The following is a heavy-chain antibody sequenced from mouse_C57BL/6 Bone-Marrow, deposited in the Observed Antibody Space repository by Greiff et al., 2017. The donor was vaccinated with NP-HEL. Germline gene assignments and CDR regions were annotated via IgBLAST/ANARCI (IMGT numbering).Heavy chain of an antibody. Sequence: QVQLQQSGPELVKPGASVKISCTASGYAFSNSWMNWVKQRPGKGLEWIGRIYPGDGDTNYNGKFKGKATLTADKSSSTAYMQLSSLTSEDSAVYFCARAGTYYSSSYLYYFDYWGQGTTLTVSS. V-gene: IGHV1-82*01. CDR1: GYAFSNSW. CDR2: IYPGDGDT. J-gene: IGHJ2*01. CDR3: ARAGTYYSSSYLYYFDY. D-gene: IGHD1-1*01.